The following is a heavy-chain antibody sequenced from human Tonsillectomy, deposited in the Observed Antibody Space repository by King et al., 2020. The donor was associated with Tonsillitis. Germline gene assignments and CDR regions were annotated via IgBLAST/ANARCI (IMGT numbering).Heavy chain of an antibody. CDR3: ATACDGGDCYSNY. CDR1: GFIFSSYG. CDR2: ISYDGSYE. Sequence: VQLVESGGGVVQPGRPLRLSCAASGFIFSSYGMDWVRQAPGKGLEWVASISYDGSYEYYGDSVKGRFTISRDNSKNTLFLQMNSLRAEDTAVYYCATACDGGDCYSNYWGQGTLVTVSS. V-gene: IGHV3-30*03. D-gene: IGHD2-21*02. J-gene: IGHJ4*02.